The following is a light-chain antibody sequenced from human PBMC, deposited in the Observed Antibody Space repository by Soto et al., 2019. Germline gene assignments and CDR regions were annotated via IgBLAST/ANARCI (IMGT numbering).Light chain of an antibody. Sequence: EIVLTQSPGTLPLSPLEIATLSCTASQSVSSSYLAWYQQKPGQAPRLLIYGASSRATGIPDRFSGSGSGTDFTLTISSLEPEDFAVYYCQQRSNWPLTFGGGTKVDIK. CDR3: QQRSNWPLT. CDR1: QSVSSSY. V-gene: IGKV3D-20*02. J-gene: IGKJ4*01. CDR2: GAS.